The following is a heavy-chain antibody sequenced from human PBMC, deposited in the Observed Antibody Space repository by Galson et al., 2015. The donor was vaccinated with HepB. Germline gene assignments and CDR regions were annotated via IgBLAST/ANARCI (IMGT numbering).Heavy chain of an antibody. Sequence: SLRLSCAASRFSFKDYGMHWVRQAPGKGLEWVAVIWYDGSNKYYADSVKGRFTISRDNSKNTLYLEMNNLRAEDTAVYYCARDACSSSDCYTYYYYYGMDVWGLGTMVTVSS. CDR2: IWYDGSNK. V-gene: IGHV3-33*01. CDR1: RFSFKDYG. D-gene: IGHD2-2*02. J-gene: IGHJ6*02. CDR3: ARDACSSSDCYTYYYYYGMDV.